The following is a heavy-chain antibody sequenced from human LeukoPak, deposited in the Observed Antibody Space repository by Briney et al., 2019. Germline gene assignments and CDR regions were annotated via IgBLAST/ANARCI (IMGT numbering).Heavy chain of an antibody. V-gene: IGHV4-34*01. D-gene: IGHD3-22*01. J-gene: IGHJ1*01. CDR2: INHSGST. CDR3: ARGRHYYDSSGYYHEYFQH. Sequence: PSETLSLTCAVYGGSFSGYYWSWIRQPPGKGLEWIGEINHSGSTNYNPSLKSRVTISVDTSKNQFSLKLSSVTAADTAVYYCARGRHYYDSSGYYHEYFQHWGQGTLVTVSS. CDR1: GGSFSGYY.